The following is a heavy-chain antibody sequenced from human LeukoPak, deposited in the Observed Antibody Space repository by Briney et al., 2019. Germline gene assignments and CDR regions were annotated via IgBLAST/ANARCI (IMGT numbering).Heavy chain of an antibody. CDR1: GYTFTSYY. J-gene: IGHJ6*02. V-gene: IGHV1-46*01. Sequence: ASVKVSCKAPGYTFTSYYTHWVRQAPGQGLEWMGIINPSGGSTSYAQKFQGRVTMTRDTSTSTVYMELSSLRSEDTAVYYCARDQSPAYSSSSHYYGMDVWGQGTTVTVSS. CDR3: ARDQSPAYSSSSHYYGMDV. D-gene: IGHD6-6*01. CDR2: INPSGGST.